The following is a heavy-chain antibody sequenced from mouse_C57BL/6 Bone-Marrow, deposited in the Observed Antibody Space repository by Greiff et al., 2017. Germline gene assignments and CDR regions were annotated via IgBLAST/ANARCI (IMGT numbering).Heavy chain of an antibody. V-gene: IGHV1-82*01. D-gene: IGHD1-1*01. CDR2: IYPGDGDT. Sequence: QVQLKESGPELVKPGASVKISCKASGYAFSSSWMNWVKQRPGKGLEWIGRIYPGDGDTNYNGKFKGKATLTADKSSSTAYMQLSSLTSEDSAVYFCARDRIRSGRFAYWGQGTLVTVSA. CDR3: ARDRIRSGRFAY. CDR1: GYAFSSSW. J-gene: IGHJ3*01.